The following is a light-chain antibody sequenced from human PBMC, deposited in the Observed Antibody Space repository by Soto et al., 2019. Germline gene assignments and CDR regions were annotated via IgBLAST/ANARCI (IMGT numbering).Light chain of an antibody. J-gene: IGKJ1*01. CDR1: QSVSSSY. Sequence: EIVLTQSPGTLSLSPGERATLSCRASQSVSSSYLAWYQQKPGQAPRLLIYGASSRATGIPDRVSGSGSGTDFTLTISRLEPEDFAVYYCQQYGSSRAFGQGTKVEI. V-gene: IGKV3-20*01. CDR2: GAS. CDR3: QQYGSSRA.